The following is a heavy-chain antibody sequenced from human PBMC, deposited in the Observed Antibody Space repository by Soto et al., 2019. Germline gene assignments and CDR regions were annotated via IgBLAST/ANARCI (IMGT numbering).Heavy chain of an antibody. Sequence: PGGSLRLSCAASGFTFSNYAINWVRQAPGKGLEWVSAISGDGGRTSYADSVVGRFTISRDNSANTLYLQMNSLRAEDTALYYCAKGSSGWPYFFDYWGRGTLVTVSS. V-gene: IGHV3-23*01. CDR1: GFTFSNYA. D-gene: IGHD6-19*01. J-gene: IGHJ4*02. CDR3: AKGSSGWPYFFDY. CDR2: ISGDGGRT.